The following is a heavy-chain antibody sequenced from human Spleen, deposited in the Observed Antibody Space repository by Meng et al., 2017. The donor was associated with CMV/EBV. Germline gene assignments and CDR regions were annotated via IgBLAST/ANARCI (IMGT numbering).Heavy chain of an antibody. D-gene: IGHD3-10*01. CDR2: IKQDGSEK. J-gene: IGHJ4*02. Sequence: GGSLRLSCAASGFTFSTYWMSWVRQAPGKGLEWVANIKQDGSEKYYVDSVKGRFTISRDNAKKSLNLQMNSLRAEDTAVYYCARDRTGSGSNSDYWGQGTLVTVSS. CDR3: ARDRTGSGSNSDY. V-gene: IGHV3-7*01. CDR1: GFTFSTYW.